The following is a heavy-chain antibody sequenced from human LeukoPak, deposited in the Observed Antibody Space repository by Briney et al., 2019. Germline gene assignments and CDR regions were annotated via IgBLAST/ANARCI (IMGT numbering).Heavy chain of an antibody. Sequence: GGSLRLSCAASGFTFSSYSMNWVRQAPGKGLEWVSYISSSSSTIYYADSVKGRFTISRDNAKNSLYLQMNSLRAEDTAVYYCARDRGTWNYDLGVYWGRGTLVTVSS. D-gene: IGHD1-7*01. J-gene: IGHJ4*02. CDR2: ISSSSSTI. CDR3: ARDRGTWNYDLGVY. V-gene: IGHV3-48*01. CDR1: GFTFSSYS.